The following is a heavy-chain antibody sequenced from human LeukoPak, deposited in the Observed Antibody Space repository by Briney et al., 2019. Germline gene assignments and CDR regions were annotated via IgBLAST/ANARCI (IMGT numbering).Heavy chain of an antibody. CDR3: ARDMGGIQIGAAGLDY. CDR1: GFTFSSYS. J-gene: IGHJ4*02. Sequence: PGGSLRLSCAAPGFTFSSYSMNWVRQAPGKGLEWVSSISSSSSYIYYADSVKGRFTISRDNAKNSLYLQMNSLRAEDTAVYYCARDMGGIQIGAAGLDYWGQGTLVTVSS. CDR2: ISSSSSYI. D-gene: IGHD6-13*01. V-gene: IGHV3-21*01.